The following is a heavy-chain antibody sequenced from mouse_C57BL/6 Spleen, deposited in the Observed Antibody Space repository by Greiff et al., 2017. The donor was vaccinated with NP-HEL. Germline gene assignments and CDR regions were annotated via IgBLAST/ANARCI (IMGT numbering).Heavy chain of an antibody. CDR2: ISSGSSTI. Sequence: VQLKESGGGLVKPGGSLKLSCAASGFTFSDYGMHWVRQAPEKGLEWVAYISSGSSTIYYADTVKGRFTISRDNAKNTLFLQMTSLRSEDTAMYYCARLGRDPYWYFDVWGTGTTVTVSS. CDR1: GFTFSDYG. CDR3: ARLGRDPYWYFDV. J-gene: IGHJ1*03. D-gene: IGHD4-1*01. V-gene: IGHV5-17*01.